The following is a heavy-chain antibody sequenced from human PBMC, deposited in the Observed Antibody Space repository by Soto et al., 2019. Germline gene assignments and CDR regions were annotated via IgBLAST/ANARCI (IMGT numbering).Heavy chain of an antibody. V-gene: IGHV3-23*01. J-gene: IGHJ4*02. Sequence: EVQLLESGGDLAQPGGSLRLSCAASGFSLSDYAMTWVRQAPGKGLXWVSGISGSGDKTSYADSVKGRFIISRDTSKNXXXXXXXXXXXXXXXXXXXXXXXXXXXXSVXRHWGQGTLVTVSS. CDR3: XXXXXXXXXSVXRH. CDR2: ISGSGDKT. CDR1: GFSLSDYA.